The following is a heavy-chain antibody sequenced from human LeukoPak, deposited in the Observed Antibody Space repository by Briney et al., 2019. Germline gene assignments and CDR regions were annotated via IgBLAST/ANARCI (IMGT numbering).Heavy chain of an antibody. Sequence: SETLSLTCTVSGGSISSGSYYWSWIRQPAGKGLEWIGRIYTSGSTNYNPSLKSRVTISVDTSKNQFSLKLSSVTAADTAVYYCARDVRGYSYAKPDAFDIWGQGTMVTVSS. CDR3: ARDVRGYSYAKPDAFDI. V-gene: IGHV4-61*02. D-gene: IGHD5-18*01. CDR1: GGSISSGSYY. J-gene: IGHJ3*02. CDR2: IYTSGST.